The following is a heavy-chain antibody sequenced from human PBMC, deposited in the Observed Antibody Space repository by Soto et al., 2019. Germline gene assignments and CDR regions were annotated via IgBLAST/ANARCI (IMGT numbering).Heavy chain of an antibody. V-gene: IGHV4-31*03. Sequence: SETLSLTCTVSGGSISSGGYYWSWIRQHPGKGLEWIGYIYYSGSTYYDPSLKSRVTISVDTSKNQFSLKLSSVTAADTAVYYCASNYDQYYFDYWGQGTLVTVSS. CDR2: IYYSGST. CDR1: GGSISSGGYY. J-gene: IGHJ4*02. D-gene: IGHD3-22*01. CDR3: ASNYDQYYFDY.